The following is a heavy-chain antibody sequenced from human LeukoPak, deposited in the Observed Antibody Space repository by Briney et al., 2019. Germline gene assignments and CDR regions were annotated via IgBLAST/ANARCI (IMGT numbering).Heavy chain of an antibody. CDR3: ARGYYDSRGDY. V-gene: IGHV4-34*01. CDR2: INHSGST. Sequence: PSETLSPTCAVSGYSISSGYYWSWIRQPPGKGLEWIGEINHSGSTNYNPSLKSRVTISVDTSKNQFSLKLSSVTAADTAVYYCARGYYDSRGDYWGQGTLVTVSS. J-gene: IGHJ4*02. CDR1: GYSISSGYY. D-gene: IGHD3-22*01.